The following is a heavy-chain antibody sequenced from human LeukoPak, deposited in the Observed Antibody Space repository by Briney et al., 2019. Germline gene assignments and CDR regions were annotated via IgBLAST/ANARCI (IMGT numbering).Heavy chain of an antibody. CDR3: AGRAQTTGWSFDY. CDR1: GGSISSYY. D-gene: IGHD6-19*01. Sequence: SETLSLTCIVSGGSISSYYWSWIRQPAGKGREWIGQIHTSGSTNYNPSLKSRVAMSVDTSKNQFSLEPSSVTAADTAVYYCAGRAQTTGWSFDYWGQGALVTVSS. V-gene: IGHV4-4*07. CDR2: IHTSGST. J-gene: IGHJ4*02.